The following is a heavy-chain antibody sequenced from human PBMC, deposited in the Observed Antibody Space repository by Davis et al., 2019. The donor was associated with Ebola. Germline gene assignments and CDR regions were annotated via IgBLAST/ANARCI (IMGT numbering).Heavy chain of an antibody. CDR1: GFTFSSYA. V-gene: IGHV3-23*01. D-gene: IGHD2-8*01. J-gene: IGHJ4*02. CDR2: ISGSGGST. CDR3: AKVGIVLMVYASYDY. Sequence: GESLKISCAASGFTFSSYAMSWVRQAPGKGLEWVSAISGSGGSTYYADSVKGRFTISRDNSKNTLYLQMNSLRAEDTAVYYCAKVGIVLMVYASYDYWGQGTLVTVSS.